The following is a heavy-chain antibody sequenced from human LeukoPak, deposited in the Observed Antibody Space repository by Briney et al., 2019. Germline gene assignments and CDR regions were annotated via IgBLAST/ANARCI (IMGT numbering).Heavy chain of an antibody. J-gene: IGHJ6*02. CDR1: GYTFTSYY. D-gene: IGHD3-16*01. CDR3: VRDGGEDLRDYYYGMDV. V-gene: IGHV1-46*01. CDR2: INPSGGGSA. Sequence: ASVKVSCKASGYTFTSYYNHWVRQAPGQGLEWMGIINPSGGGSATYAQKFQGRVTMTSDTSTSTVYMELSSLRSEDTAVYYCVRDGGEDLRDYYYGMDVWGQGTTVIVSS.